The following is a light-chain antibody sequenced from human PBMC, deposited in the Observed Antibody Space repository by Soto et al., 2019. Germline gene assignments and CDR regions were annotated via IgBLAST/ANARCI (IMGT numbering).Light chain of an antibody. CDR1: QSINGW. J-gene: IGKJ1*01. V-gene: IGKV1-5*01. CDR3: QQYHRYST. Sequence: DIQMTQSPSTLSASVGERVTITCRASQSINGWLAWYQQKPGKAPKLLIYDVSTLDSGVPSRFSGSASGTEFTLTISSLESDDFATYYCQQYHRYSTFGQGTRVDIK. CDR2: DVS.